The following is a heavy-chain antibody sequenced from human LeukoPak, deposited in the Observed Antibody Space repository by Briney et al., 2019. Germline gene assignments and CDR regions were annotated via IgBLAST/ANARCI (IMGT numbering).Heavy chain of an antibody. J-gene: IGHJ4*02. CDR3: AREGGFYRPLDY. CDR1: GGSVSSTDW. Sequence: SETLSLTCGVSGGSVSSTDWWTWIRQPPGKGLEWIGEVHPDGRTNFNPSLKSRLTMSVDLSENHVSLKLTSVTAADTAVYYCAREGGFYRPLDYSGQGTWVTVSS. CDR2: VHPDGRT. V-gene: IGHV4-4*02. D-gene: IGHD6-25*01.